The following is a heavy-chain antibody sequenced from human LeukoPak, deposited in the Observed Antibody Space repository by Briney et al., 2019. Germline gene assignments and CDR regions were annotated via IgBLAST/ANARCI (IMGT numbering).Heavy chain of an antibody. CDR3: TRSPPPFYDSSGYHYYYYMDV. J-gene: IGHJ6*03. CDR1: GGSISNYF. CDR2: IYESEST. D-gene: IGHD3-22*01. Sequence: SEPLSLTYTVSGGSISNYFWSWIRHPPGRALEWTGYIYESESTNYNPSLKSQVTISPDTSKKTFSLKLTSVTAADTAVYYCTRSPPPFYDSSGYHYYYYMDVWGKGTTVTVSS. V-gene: IGHV4-59*01.